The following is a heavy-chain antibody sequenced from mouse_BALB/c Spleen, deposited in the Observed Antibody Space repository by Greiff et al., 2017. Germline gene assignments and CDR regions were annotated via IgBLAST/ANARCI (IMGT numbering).Heavy chain of an antibody. CDR3: ARYGNYGYFDG. J-gene: IGHJ1*01. CDR1: GYTFTSYT. CDR2: INPSSGYT. Sequence: QVQLKQSAAELARPGASVKMSCKASGYTFTSYTMHWVKQRPGQGLEWIGYINPSSGYTEYNQKFKDKTTLTADKSSSTAYMQLSSLTSEDSAVYDCARYGNYGYFDGGGAGSAVTVAA. V-gene: IGHV1-4*02. D-gene: IGHD2-1*01.